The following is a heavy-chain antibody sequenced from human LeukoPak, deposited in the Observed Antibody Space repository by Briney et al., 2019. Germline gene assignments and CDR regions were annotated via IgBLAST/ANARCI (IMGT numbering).Heavy chain of an antibody. Sequence: SETLSLTCTVSTGSLNSYFWTWIRQPAGKGLEWIGRVSGTGTAYSNPSLESRVIISLDTSRNQFSLKLMSVTAADTAVYYCARGKELTGTSGHYSFDFWGQGTLVSVSS. V-gene: IGHV4-4*07. CDR3: ARGKELTGTSGHYSFDF. CDR2: VSGTGTA. CDR1: TGSLNSYF. J-gene: IGHJ4*02. D-gene: IGHD1-7*01.